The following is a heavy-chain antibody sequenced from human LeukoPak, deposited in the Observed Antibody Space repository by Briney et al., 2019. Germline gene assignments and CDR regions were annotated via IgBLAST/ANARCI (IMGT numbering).Heavy chain of an antibody. Sequence: GGSLRLSCAASGFTFSNYAMSWVRQPPGKGLEWVSAISGSGGSTCYADSVKGRFTISRDNSKNTLYLQMNSLRAEDTAVYYCAKQDGYTYGRKIDYWGQGTLVTVSS. J-gene: IGHJ4*02. CDR3: AKQDGYTYGRKIDY. CDR1: GFTFSNYA. V-gene: IGHV3-23*01. CDR2: ISGSGGST. D-gene: IGHD5-18*01.